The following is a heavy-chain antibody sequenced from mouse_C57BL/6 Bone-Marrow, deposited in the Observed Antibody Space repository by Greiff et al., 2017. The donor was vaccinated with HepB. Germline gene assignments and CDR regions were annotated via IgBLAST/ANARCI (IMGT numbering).Heavy chain of an antibody. Sequence: VQLKESGAELVRPGASVKLSCTASGFNIKDYYMHWVKQRPEQGLEWIGRIYPEDGDTEYAPQFQGKATMTADPSSNTAYLQLSSLTSEDTAVYYCTFYYYGSILYWGQGTLVTVSA. CDR2: IYPEDGDT. D-gene: IGHD1-1*01. J-gene: IGHJ3*01. CDR3: TFYYYGSILY. V-gene: IGHV14-1*01. CDR1: GFNIKDYY.